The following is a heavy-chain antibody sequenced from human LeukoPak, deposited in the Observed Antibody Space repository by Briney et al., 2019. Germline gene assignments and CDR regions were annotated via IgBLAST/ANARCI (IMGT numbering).Heavy chain of an antibody. J-gene: IGHJ4*02. D-gene: IGHD3-10*01. V-gene: IGHV3-66*01. CDR2: IYSGGST. CDR1: GLTFSSYA. Sequence: GGSLRLSCAASGLTFSSYAMTWVRQAPGKGLEWVSVIYSGGSTYYADSVKGRFTISRDNSKNTLYLQMNSLRAEDTAVYYCARDRGYFDYWGQGTLVTVSS. CDR3: ARDRGYFDY.